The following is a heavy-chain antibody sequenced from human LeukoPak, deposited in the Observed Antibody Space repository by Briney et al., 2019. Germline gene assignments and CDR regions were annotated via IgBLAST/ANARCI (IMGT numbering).Heavy chain of an antibody. V-gene: IGHV3-7*01. J-gene: IGHJ4*02. CDR2: IKQDGSEK. D-gene: IGHD6-13*01. CDR3: TREAAAGIDY. CDR1: GFTFSTYW. Sequence: GGSLRLSCAASGFTFSTYWMSWVRQAPGKGLEWVANIKQDGSEKYYLDSVKGRFTISRDNAKNSQYLQMNSLRAEDTAVYFCTREAAAGIDYWGQGTLVTVSS.